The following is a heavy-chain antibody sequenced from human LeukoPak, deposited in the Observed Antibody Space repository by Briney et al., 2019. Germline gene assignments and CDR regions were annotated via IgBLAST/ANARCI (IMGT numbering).Heavy chain of an antibody. Sequence: PGRSLRLSCAASGFTFSSYAMHWVRQAPGKGLEWVAVISYDGSNKYYADSVKGRFTISRDNSKNTLYLQMNSLRAEDTAVYYCARPSANYWGQGTLVTVPS. J-gene: IGHJ4*02. CDR3: ARPSANY. CDR2: ISYDGSNK. CDR1: GFTFSSYA. V-gene: IGHV3-30*04.